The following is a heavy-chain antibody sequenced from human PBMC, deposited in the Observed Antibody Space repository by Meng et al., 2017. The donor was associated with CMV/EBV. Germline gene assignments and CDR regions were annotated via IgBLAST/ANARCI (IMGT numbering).Heavy chain of an antibody. J-gene: IGHJ4*02. CDR3: AREGPRGEYYFDY. CDR2: INPSGGST. V-gene: IGHV1-46*01. CDR1: GYTFTSYY. D-gene: IGHD3-16*01. Sequence: KASGYTFTSYYMHWVRQAPGQGLEWMGIINPSGGSTSYAQKFQGRVTMTRDTSTSIVYMELSSLRSEDTAVYYCAREGPRGEYYFDYWGQGTLVTVSS.